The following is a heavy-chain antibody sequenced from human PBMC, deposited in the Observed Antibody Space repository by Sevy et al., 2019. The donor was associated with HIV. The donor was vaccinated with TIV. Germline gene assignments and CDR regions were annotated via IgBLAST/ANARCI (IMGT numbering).Heavy chain of an antibody. CDR3: ARAIGAAAAY. CDR2: ISYDGSRT. V-gene: IGHV3-30*04. Sequence: GGSLRLSCAASGFTFSDYTIHWVRQAPGKGLEWVSVISYDGSRTSYADSVKGRFTISRNNAQKSLFLQMNDVRVDDTAIYYCARAIGAAAAYWGQGTLVTVSS. D-gene: IGHD2-2*01. CDR1: GFTFSDYT. J-gene: IGHJ4*02.